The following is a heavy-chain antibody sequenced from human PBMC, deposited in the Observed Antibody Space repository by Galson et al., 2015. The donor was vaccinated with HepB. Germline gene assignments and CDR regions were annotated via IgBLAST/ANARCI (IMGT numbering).Heavy chain of an antibody. CDR2: ITKNGDNT. V-gene: IGHV3-64D*06. CDR1: GFSFSDYG. CDR3: VKDGTGTMTHLDY. Sequence: SLRLSCAASGFSFSDYGMHWVRQAPGKGLEYVSTITKNGDNTYYADSLKGRFTISRDNSKNTLYLQMSGLRVEDTALYYCVKDGTGTMTHLDYWGQGTLVTVSS. D-gene: IGHD2-2*01. J-gene: IGHJ4*02.